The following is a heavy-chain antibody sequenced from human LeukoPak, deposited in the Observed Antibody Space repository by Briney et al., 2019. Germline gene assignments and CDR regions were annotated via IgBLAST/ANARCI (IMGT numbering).Heavy chain of an antibody. D-gene: IGHD6-13*01. CDR3: ARLFPAAGTPYYYIMDV. CDR2: IYSSGSY. CDR1: GGSISGYY. V-gene: IGHV4-4*07. J-gene: IGHJ6*02. Sequence: SETLSLTCTVSGGSISGYYWSWIRQPAGKGLEWIGRIYSSGSYNYNPSLKSRVTMSVDTSKNQFSLRLSSVTAADTAVYYCARLFPAAGTPYYYIMDVWGQGTTVTVSS.